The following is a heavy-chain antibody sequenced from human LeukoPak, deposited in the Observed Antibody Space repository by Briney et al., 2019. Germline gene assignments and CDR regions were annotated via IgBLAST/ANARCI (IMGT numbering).Heavy chain of an antibody. CDR2: IKQDGSEK. J-gene: IGHJ4*02. Sequence: PPGGSLCLSCAASGFTFSSYWMSWVRQAPGQGLEWVANIKQDGSEKYYVDSVKGRFTISRGNAKNSLYLQMNSLRAEDTAVYYCAKAKGIAAAGTSGYWGQGTLVTVSS. D-gene: IGHD6-13*01. CDR1: GFTFSSYW. V-gene: IGHV3-7*03. CDR3: AKAKGIAAAGTSGY.